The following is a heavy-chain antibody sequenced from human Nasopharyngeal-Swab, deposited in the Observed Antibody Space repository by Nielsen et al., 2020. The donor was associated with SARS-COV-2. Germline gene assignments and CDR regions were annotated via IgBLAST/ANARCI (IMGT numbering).Heavy chain of an antibody. J-gene: IGHJ6*02. V-gene: IGHV1-2*02. D-gene: IGHD2-2*01. CDR1: GYTFTGYY. CDR2: INPNSGGT. CDR3: ARDREVPAAMYYYYGMDV. Sequence: ASVKVSCKASGYTFTGYYMHWVRQAPGQGLKWMGWINPNSGGTNYAQKFQGRVTMTRDTSISTAYMELSRLRSDDTAVYYCARDREVPAAMYYYYGMDVWGQGTTVTVSS.